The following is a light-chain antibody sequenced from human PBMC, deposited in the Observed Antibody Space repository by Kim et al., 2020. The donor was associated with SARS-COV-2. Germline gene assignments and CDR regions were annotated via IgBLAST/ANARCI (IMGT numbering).Light chain of an antibody. CDR2: DSS. CDR3: QQRSNWPPYT. Sequence: FSPGDRATLPCRASPTLSSYLAWDQQKPGQAPWLLTYDSSTRATGIPARFSGSGSGTDFTLSLRRLAPEDFAVYYFQQRSNWPPYTFGQGTKLYI. V-gene: IGKV3-11*01. J-gene: IGKJ2*01. CDR1: PTLSSY.